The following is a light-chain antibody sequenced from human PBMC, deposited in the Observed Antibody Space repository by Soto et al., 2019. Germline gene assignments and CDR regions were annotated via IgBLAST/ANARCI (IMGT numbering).Light chain of an antibody. J-gene: IGLJ2*01. CDR3: SSYAGSNPVV. CDR1: SSDVGGYNY. V-gene: IGLV2-8*01. Sequence: QSVLTQPPSASGSPGQSVTISCTGTSSDVGGYNYVSWYQQHPGKAPKLMIYEVSKRPSGVPDRFSGSKSGNTASLTVSGIQAEDEADYYCSSYAGSNPVVFGGGTKVTVL. CDR2: EVS.